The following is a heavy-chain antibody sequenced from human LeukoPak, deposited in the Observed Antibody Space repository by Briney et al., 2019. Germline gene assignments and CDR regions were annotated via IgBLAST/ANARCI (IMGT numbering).Heavy chain of an antibody. J-gene: IGHJ4*02. CDR1: GGSISSSSYY. Sequence: SETLSLTCIVSGGSISSSSYYWGWIRQPPGKGLEWIGSIYYSGSTYYNPSLKSRVTISVDTSKNQFSLKLSSVTAADTAVYYCARVVRGVIGWGQGTLVTVSS. V-gene: IGHV4-39*07. CDR2: IYYSGST. D-gene: IGHD3-10*01. CDR3: ARVVRGVIG.